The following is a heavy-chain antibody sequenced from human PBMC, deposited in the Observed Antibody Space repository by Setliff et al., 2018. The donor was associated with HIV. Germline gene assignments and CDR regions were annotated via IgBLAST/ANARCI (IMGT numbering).Heavy chain of an antibody. V-gene: IGHV4-4*09. J-gene: IGHJ6*03. CDR2: IYTSRGT. CDR1: GGSISGCH. D-gene: IGHD6-13*01. CDR3: ARCASNHMTQAGKKTFYYHDMDV. Sequence: SETLSLTCTVSGGSISGCHWNWLRQTPGKGLEWIGYIYTSRGTNYNHSLRTRVIISVDTSKNQSALTQVSVTAADTALYYCARCASNHMTQAGKKTFYYHDMDVWGKGTTVTVSS.